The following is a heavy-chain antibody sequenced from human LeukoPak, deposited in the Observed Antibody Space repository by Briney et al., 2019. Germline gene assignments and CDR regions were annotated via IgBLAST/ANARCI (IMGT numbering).Heavy chain of an antibody. J-gene: IGHJ4*02. V-gene: IGHV3-30*04. CDR3: ARGGAYCGGDCYSAESTR. CDR2: ISYDGSNK. CDR1: GFTFGSYA. D-gene: IGHD2-21*02. Sequence: GGSLRLSCAASGFTFGSYAMHWVRQAPGRGLEWVAVISYDGSNKYYADSVKGRFTISRDNSKNTLYLQMNSLRAEDTAVYYCARGGAYCGGDCYSAESTRWGQGTLVTVSS.